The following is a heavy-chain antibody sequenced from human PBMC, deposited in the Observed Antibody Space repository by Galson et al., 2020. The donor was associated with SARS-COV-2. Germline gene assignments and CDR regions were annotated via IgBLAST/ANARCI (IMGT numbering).Heavy chain of an antibody. Sequence: GESLKISCAASGFTFSNYAMHWVRQAPGKGLEWVAIISYDGTTEYNADSVKGRFTISRDNSKNTVYLQMHSLRGNDTAVYYCAREGPTVTTSEIDYWGQGTLVTVSS. CDR2: ISYDGTTE. J-gene: IGHJ4*02. CDR1: GFTFSNYA. D-gene: IGHD4-17*01. CDR3: AREGPTVTTSEIDY. V-gene: IGHV3-30*04.